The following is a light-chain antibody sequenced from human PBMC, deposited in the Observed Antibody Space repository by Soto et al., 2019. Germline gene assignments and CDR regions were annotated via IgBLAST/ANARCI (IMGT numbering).Light chain of an antibody. CDR3: QQRSDWPLIT. V-gene: IGKV3-11*01. CDR1: QSVSSN. CDR2: EAS. Sequence: EIVMTQSPATLSVSPGERATLSCRASQSVSSNLAWYQQKPGQAPRLLIHEASSRATGIPARFSASGSGTDFTLTISSLEPEDSAVYYCQQRSDWPLITFGQGTRLEIK. J-gene: IGKJ5*01.